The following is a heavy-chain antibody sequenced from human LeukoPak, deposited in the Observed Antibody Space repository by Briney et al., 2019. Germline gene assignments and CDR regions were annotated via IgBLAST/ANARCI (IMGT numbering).Heavy chain of an antibody. Sequence: GASVKVSCKVSGYTLTELSMHWVXQAPGKGLEWMGGFDPEDGXTIYAQKFQGXVTMTEDTSTDTAYMELSSLRSEDTAVYYCAIGGYYFDYWGQGTLVTVSS. CDR2: FDPEDGXT. CDR3: AIGGYYFDY. CDR1: GYTLTELS. D-gene: IGHD3-16*01. J-gene: IGHJ4*02. V-gene: IGHV1-24*01.